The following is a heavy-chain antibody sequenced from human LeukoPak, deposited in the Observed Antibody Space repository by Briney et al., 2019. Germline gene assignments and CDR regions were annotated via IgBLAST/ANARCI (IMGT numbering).Heavy chain of an antibody. CDR1: GGSVSSGNYY. Sequence: PSENLSLTCTVSGGSVSSGNYYWTWIRQPAGKGLEWIGRIYTGGSTNYNPSLKSRVTISIDASKNQFSLRLSSVTAADTAVYYCARERRYCSSTSCYSPLGYWGQGTLVTVSS. CDR2: IYTGGST. V-gene: IGHV4-61*02. CDR3: ARERRYCSSTSCYSPLGY. J-gene: IGHJ4*02. D-gene: IGHD2-2*01.